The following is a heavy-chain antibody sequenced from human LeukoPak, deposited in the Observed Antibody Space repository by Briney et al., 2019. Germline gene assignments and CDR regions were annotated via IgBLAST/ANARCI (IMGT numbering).Heavy chain of an antibody. V-gene: IGHV3-11*03. CDR2: ISGSRYI. J-gene: IGHJ4*02. CDR3: TTGSQIREVAY. Sequence: PGGSLRLSCVVSGFTITDQYMGWIRQAPGKGLQWVSYISGSRYINYADSVKGRFTISRDNAKNSLYLQMSSLSAEDTAVYYCTTGSQIREVAYWGQGTLVTVSS. D-gene: IGHD2-15*01. CDR1: GFTITDQY.